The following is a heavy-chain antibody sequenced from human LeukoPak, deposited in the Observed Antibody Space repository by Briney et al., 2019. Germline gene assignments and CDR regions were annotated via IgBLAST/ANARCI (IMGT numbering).Heavy chain of an antibody. CDR2: INSDGSGI. CDR1: GFTLSSYW. Sequence: RAGGSLRLSCAVSGFTLSSYWMHWVRQLPGKGLVWVSRINSDGSGISYAGSVKGRFTISRDNAKNTLCLQMNSLRAEDTAVYYCARGNAHAFDIWGQGTMVTVSS. V-gene: IGHV3-74*01. J-gene: IGHJ3*02. CDR3: ARGNAHAFDI.